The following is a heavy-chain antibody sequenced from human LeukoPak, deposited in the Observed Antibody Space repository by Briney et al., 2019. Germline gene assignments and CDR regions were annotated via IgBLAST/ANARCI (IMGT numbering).Heavy chain of an antibody. V-gene: IGHV4-61*02. J-gene: IGHJ5*02. CDR3: ARDSTGYWFDP. Sequence: SETLSLTCTVSGGSISSSSYYWSWIRQPAGKGLEWIGRIYTSGSTNYNPSLKSRVTISVDTSKNQFSLKLSSVTAADTAVYYCARDSTGYWFDPWGQGTLVTVSS. CDR2: IYTSGST. CDR1: GGSISSSSYY. D-gene: IGHD2-2*01.